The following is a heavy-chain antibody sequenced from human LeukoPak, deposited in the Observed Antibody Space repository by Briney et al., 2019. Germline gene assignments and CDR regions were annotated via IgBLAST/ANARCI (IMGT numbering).Heavy chain of an antibody. CDR1: GFTFSSYG. V-gene: IGHV3-30*18. J-gene: IGHJ4*02. CDR2: ISYDGSNK. CDR3: AKAAQGATSSYFDY. D-gene: IGHD1-26*01. Sequence: GGSLRLSCAASGFTFSSYGMHWVRQAPGKGLEWVAVISYDGSNKYYADSVKGRFTISRDNSKNTLYLQMNSLRAEDTAVYYCAKAAQGATSSYFDYWGQGTLVTVPS.